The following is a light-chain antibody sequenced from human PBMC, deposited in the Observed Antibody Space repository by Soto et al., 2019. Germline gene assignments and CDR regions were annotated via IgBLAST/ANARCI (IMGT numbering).Light chain of an antibody. J-gene: IGLJ3*02. CDR2: EVS. CDR1: SSDVGGYSY. V-gene: IGLV2-14*01. Sequence: QSVLTQPASVSGSPGQSITISCTGTSSDVGGYSYVSWYQQHPGKAPKLMIYEVSNRPSGVSNRFSGSKSGNTASLTISGLQAEDEADYYCSSYTTSSTHWVFGGGTKVTVL. CDR3: SSYTTSSTHWV.